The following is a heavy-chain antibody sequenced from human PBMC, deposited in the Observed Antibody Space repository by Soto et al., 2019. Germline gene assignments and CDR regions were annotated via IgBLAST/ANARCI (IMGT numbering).Heavy chain of an antibody. V-gene: IGHV3-33*01. CDR2: IWYDGSNK. D-gene: IGHD5-12*01. Sequence: GGSLRLSCAASGFTFSSYGMHWVRQAPGKGLEWVAVIWYDGSNKYYADSVKGRFTISRDNSKNTLYLQMNSLRAEDTAVYYCARSTGSGYDTYFDYWGQGTLVTVSS. CDR3: ARSTGSGYDTYFDY. J-gene: IGHJ4*02. CDR1: GFTFSSYG.